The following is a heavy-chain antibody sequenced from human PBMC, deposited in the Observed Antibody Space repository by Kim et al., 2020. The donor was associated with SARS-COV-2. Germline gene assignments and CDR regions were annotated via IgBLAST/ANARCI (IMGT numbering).Heavy chain of an antibody. Sequence: GGSLRLSCAASGFTFSRYWMSWVRQAPGKGLEWVANIKQDGSETYSVDAVKGRLTISRDNDKNSVYLQMNSLSVEDTALYYCARGTSTWNYLYYYGMDV. CDR2: IKQDGSET. CDR1: GFTFSRYW. D-gene: IGHD1-7*01. J-gene: IGHJ6*01. CDR3: ARGTSTWNYLYYYGMDV. V-gene: IGHV3-7*03.